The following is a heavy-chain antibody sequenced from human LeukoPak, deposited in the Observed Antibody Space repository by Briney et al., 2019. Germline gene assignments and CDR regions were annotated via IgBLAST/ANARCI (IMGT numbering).Heavy chain of an antibody. J-gene: IGHJ3*02. CDR2: IYYSGSA. V-gene: IGHV4-59*08. CDR1: GDSISSHY. Sequence: SETLSLTCTVSGDSISSHYWNWIRQPPGKGLKWIGSIYYSGSANYNPSLKSRVTISVDTSKNQFSLKQSSVTAADTAVYYCARSYSGSLYDAFEIWGQGTMVAVSS. CDR3: ARSYSGSLYDAFEI. D-gene: IGHD1-26*01.